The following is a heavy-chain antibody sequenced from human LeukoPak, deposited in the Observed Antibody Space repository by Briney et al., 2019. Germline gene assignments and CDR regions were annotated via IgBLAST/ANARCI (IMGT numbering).Heavy chain of an antibody. D-gene: IGHD2-15*01. Sequence: PGGSLRLSCAASGFTFSSYAMSWVRQAPGKGLEWVSAISGSGGSTYYADSVKGRFTISRDNSKNTLYLQMNSLRAEDTAAYYCAKDRLVVVAATVSDWGQGTLVTVSS. V-gene: IGHV3-23*01. J-gene: IGHJ4*02. CDR2: ISGSGGST. CDR1: GFTFSSYA. CDR3: AKDRLVVVAATVSD.